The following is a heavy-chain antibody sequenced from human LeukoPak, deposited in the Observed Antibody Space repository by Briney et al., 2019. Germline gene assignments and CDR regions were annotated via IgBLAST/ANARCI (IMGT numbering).Heavy chain of an antibody. V-gene: IGHV3-53*01. CDR2: IYSGGNR. Sequence: GGSLRLSCAASGFTVSSNYMSWVRQAPGKGLEWVSVIYSGGNRHYADSVKGRFTISRDNSKNTVYLQMNSLRAEDTALYYCTRDLGATGTTYWGQGTLATVSS. D-gene: IGHD6-13*01. CDR3: TRDLGATGTTY. J-gene: IGHJ4*02. CDR1: GFTVSSNY.